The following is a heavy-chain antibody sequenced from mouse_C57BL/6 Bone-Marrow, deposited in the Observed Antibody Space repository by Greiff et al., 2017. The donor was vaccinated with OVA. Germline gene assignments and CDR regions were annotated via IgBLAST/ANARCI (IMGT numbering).Heavy chain of an antibody. CDR1: GYTFTSYW. D-gene: IGHD1-1*01. CDR3: ARGRITTVVPFYAMDY. J-gene: IGHJ4*01. Sequence: QVQLQQPGAELVMPGASVKLSCKASGYTFTSYWMHWVKQRPGQGLEWIGEIDPSDSYTNYNQKFKGKSTLTVDKSSSTAYMQLSGLTSEDSAVYYCARGRITTVVPFYAMDYWGQGTSVTVSS. V-gene: IGHV1-69*01. CDR2: IDPSDSYT.